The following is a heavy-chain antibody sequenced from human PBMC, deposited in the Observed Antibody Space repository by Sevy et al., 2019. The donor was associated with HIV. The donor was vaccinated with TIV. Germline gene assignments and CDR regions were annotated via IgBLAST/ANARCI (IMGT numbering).Heavy chain of an antibody. V-gene: IGHV3-23*01. J-gene: IGHJ4*02. CDR2: ISYSGAST. CDR3: AKDRVSGRYYAGDLDY. D-gene: IGHD1-26*01. Sequence: GGSLRLSCAASGFTFNNYAMSWVRQAPGKGLEWVSVISYSGASTYYADSVKGQLTISRDNSKNTLYLQMNRLRAEDTAVYYCAKDRVSGRYYAGDLDYWGQGTLVTVSS. CDR1: GFTFNNYA.